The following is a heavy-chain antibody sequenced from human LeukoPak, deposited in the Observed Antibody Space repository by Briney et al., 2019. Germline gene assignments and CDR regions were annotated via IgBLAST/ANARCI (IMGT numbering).Heavy chain of an antibody. D-gene: IGHD6-13*01. Sequence: SETLSLTCTVSGGSISSYYWNWIRQPPGKGLEWIGYIYYGGSTNYNPSLKSRVTISVDTSKNQFSLKLSSVTAADTAVYYCARPRIAAAHDAFDIWGQGTMVTVSS. V-gene: IGHV4-59*12. CDR3: ARPRIAAAHDAFDI. CDR1: GGSISSYY. CDR2: IYYGGST. J-gene: IGHJ3*02.